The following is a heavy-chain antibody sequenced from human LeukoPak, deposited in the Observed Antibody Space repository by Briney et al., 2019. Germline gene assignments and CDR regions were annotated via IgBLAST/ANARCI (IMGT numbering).Heavy chain of an antibody. CDR3: ARDSGERGSGSYLIAY. D-gene: IGHD3-10*01. V-gene: IGHV3-20*04. CDR1: GFTFDDYG. CDR2: INWNGGST. J-gene: IGHJ4*02. Sequence: PGGSLRLSCAASGFTFDDYGMSWVRQAPGKGLEWVSGINWNGGSTGYADSVKGRFTISRDNAKNSLYLQVNSLRAEDTAVYYCARDSGERGSGSYLIAYWGQGTLVTVSS.